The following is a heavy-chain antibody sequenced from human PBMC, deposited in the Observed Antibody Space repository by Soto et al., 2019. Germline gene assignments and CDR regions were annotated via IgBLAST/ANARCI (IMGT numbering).Heavy chain of an antibody. CDR3: ARDYFDSSDYTTNWFDP. J-gene: IGHJ5*02. V-gene: IGHV4-39*01. CDR1: GGSISSSSYY. D-gene: IGHD3-22*01. Sequence: SETLSLTCTVSGGSISSSSYYWGWIRQPPGKGLEWIGSIYYSGSTYYNPSLKSRVTISVDTSKNQFSPKLTSVTAADTALYYCARDYFDSSDYTTNWFDPWGQGTLVTVSS. CDR2: IYYSGST.